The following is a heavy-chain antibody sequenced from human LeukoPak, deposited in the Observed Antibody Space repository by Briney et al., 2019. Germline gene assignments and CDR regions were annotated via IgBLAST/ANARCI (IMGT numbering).Heavy chain of an antibody. Sequence: ASVKVSCTASGYTFTSYGISWVRQAPGQGLEWMGWISAYNGNTNYAQKLQGRVTMTTDTSTSTAYMELRSLRSDDTAVYYCARAVYYYDSSGYYFPYYYYMDVWGKGTTVTVSS. CDR2: ISAYNGNT. CDR3: ARAVYYYDSSGYYFPYYYYMDV. V-gene: IGHV1-18*01. CDR1: GYTFTSYG. D-gene: IGHD3-22*01. J-gene: IGHJ6*03.